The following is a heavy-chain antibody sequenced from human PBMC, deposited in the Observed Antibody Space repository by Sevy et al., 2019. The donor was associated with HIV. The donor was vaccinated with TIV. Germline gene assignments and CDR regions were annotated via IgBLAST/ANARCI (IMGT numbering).Heavy chain of an antibody. V-gene: IGHV3-7*01. J-gene: IGHJ4*02. CDR1: GFTFSSYW. CDR3: VREWVGGFSYILYC. D-gene: IGHD5-18*01. CDR2: MKQDGSEK. Sequence: GGSLRLSCAASGFTFSSYWMSWVRQAPGKGLEWVATMKQDGSEKYYVDSVKGRFTISRDNAKHSLYLQMNSLRAEDRAVYYCVREWVGGFSYILYCWGQGTLVTVSS.